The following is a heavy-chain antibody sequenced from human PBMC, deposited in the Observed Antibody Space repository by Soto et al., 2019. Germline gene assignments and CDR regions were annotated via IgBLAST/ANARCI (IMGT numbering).Heavy chain of an antibody. V-gene: IGHV3-30*03. CDR1: GFTFSSYG. CDR2: ISYDGSNK. D-gene: IGHD1-7*01. J-gene: IGHJ6*02. Sequence: GGSLRLSCAASGFTFSSYGMHWVRQAPGKGLEWVAVISYDGSNKYYADSVKGRFTISRDNSKNTLYLQMNSLRAEDTTVYYCTRTSGYYGMDVWGQGTTVTVSS. CDR3: TRTSGYYGMDV.